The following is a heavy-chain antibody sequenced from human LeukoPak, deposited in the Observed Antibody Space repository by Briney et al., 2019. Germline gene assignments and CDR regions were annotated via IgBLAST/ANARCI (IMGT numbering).Heavy chain of an antibody. Sequence: NSSETLSLTCALYGGPFRSSSWSWTWISQTPEKGLEWTCEIIDKGNANYTPSLNSRVTKDLQPSKHGVSLKLTSMTAADTAMSYCARGYYPPRWYFDRWGRGTLITVS. D-gene: IGHD3-10*01. CDR2: IIDKGNA. CDR3: ARGYYPPRWYFDR. J-gene: IGHJ2*01. V-gene: IGHV4-34*01. CDR1: GGPFRSSS.